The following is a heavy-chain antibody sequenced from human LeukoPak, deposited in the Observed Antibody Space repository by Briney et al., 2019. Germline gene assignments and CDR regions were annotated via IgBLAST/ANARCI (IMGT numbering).Heavy chain of an antibody. Sequence: SQTLSLTCTVSGGSISSGSYYWSWIRQPAGKGLEWIGRIYTSGSTNYNPSLKSRVTISVDTSKYQFSLKLSSVTAADTAVYYCARVLGTGGWFDPWGQGTLVTVSS. CDR3: ARVLGTGGWFDP. V-gene: IGHV4-61*02. CDR2: IYTSGST. D-gene: IGHD7-27*01. J-gene: IGHJ5*02. CDR1: GGSISSGSYY.